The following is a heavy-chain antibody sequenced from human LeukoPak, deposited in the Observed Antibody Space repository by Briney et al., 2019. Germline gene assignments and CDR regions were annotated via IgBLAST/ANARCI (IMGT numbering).Heavy chain of an antibody. D-gene: IGHD3-10*01. J-gene: IGHJ3*02. CDR3: VDVGRVDAFDI. CDR2: INSDGSST. V-gene: IGHV3-74*01. CDR1: GFTFSSYW. Sequence: GGSLRLSCAASGFTFSSYWMHWVRQAPGKGLVWVSRINSDGSSTSYADSVKGRFTISRDNAKNTLYLQMNSLRAEDTAVYYCVDVGRVDAFDIWGQGTMVTVSS.